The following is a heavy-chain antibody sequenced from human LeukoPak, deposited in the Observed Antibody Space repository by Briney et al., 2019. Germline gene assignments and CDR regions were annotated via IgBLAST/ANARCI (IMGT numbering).Heavy chain of an antibody. CDR3: ARGYDILTGYLKDEPFDY. CDR1: GFSLTNYT. CDR2: ITSSSTYI. Sequence: GGSLRLSCAASGFSLTNYTTNWVRQAPGKGLEWVSSITSSSTYIYYADSVQGRFTISRDNAKNSLYLQMNSLRAEDTAVYYCARGYDILTGYLKDEPFDYWGQGTLVTVSS. V-gene: IGHV3-21*01. D-gene: IGHD3-9*01. J-gene: IGHJ4*02.